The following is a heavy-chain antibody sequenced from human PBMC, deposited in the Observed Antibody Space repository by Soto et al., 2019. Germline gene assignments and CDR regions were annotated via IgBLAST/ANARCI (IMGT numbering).Heavy chain of an antibody. D-gene: IGHD6-25*01. CDR3: ATGTSSINGYRQFDY. J-gene: IGHJ4*02. Sequence: QLQLQESGPGLVKPSETLSLTCTVSGTSISSSDYYWGWIRQPPGKGLEWITSIYYTGMTYYNPSLKSRVTISVDTSMNQFSLNLYSVTAADRAIYYCATGTSSINGYRQFDYLGQGTLVTVSS. CDR1: GTSISSSDYY. V-gene: IGHV4-39*01. CDR2: IYYTGMT.